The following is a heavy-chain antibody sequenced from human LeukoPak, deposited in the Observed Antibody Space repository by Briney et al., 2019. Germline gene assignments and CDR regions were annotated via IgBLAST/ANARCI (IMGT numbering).Heavy chain of an antibody. J-gene: IGHJ4*02. Sequence: PSETLSLTCAVYGGSFSGYYWSWIRQPPGKGLEWIGEINLSGSTNYNPSLKSRVTISVDTSKNQFSLKLSSVTAADTAVYYCARQPPLHYYDSSGYPGWGQGTLVTVSS. D-gene: IGHD3-22*01. CDR2: INLSGST. CDR1: GGSFSGYY. V-gene: IGHV4-34*01. CDR3: ARQPPLHYYDSSGYPG.